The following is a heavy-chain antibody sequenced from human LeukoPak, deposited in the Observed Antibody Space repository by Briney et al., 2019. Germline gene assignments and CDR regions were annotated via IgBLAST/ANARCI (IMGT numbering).Heavy chain of an antibody. CDR2: IYDRGNT. Sequence: SEALSLTCIHPGDSLSCSNYYSGSIRQPPGKGLEWIVRIYDRGNTYYNPPLESRVAISVDSSKNQFSLKLSSVTAADTAVYYCARQFAYTGSYWGRGILVTVSS. J-gene: IGHJ4*02. V-gene: IGHV4-39*01. CDR1: GDSLSCSNYY. CDR3: ARQFAYTGSY. D-gene: IGHD1-26*01.